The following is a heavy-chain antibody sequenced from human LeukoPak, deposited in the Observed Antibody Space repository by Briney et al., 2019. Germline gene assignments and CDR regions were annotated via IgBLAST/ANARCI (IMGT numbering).Heavy chain of an antibody. J-gene: IGHJ2*01. CDR1: GDSIITDC. CDR3: ARDALGMSGVWYFDL. D-gene: IGHD7-27*01. Sequence: PSETLSLTCAVSGDSIITDCWTWIRQPAGKGLEWIGRFCTSGISNYNPSLESRVTMSLDTSKKLFSLNLTSVNAADTAVYYGARDALGMSGVWYFDLWGRGTLVTVSS. V-gene: IGHV4-4*07. CDR2: FCTSGIS.